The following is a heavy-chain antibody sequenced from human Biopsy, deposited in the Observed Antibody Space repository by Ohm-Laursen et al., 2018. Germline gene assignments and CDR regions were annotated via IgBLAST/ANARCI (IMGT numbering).Heavy chain of an antibody. CDR3: ARGMRSSGWPYFDS. Sequence: TLSLTCTVSGDSVSSGSFYWTWIRQPPGQGLEYIGYIYDRGSTANYNPSLESRVTMSVDMPKNQFSLKLSSVTAADTANYYCARGMRSSGWPYFDSWGQGTLVTVSS. CDR2: IYDRGSTA. V-gene: IGHV4-61*01. CDR1: GDSVSSGSFY. J-gene: IGHJ4*02. D-gene: IGHD6-19*01.